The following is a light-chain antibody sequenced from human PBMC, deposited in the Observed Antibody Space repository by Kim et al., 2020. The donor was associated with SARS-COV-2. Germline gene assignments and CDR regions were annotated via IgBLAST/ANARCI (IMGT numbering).Light chain of an antibody. J-gene: IGKJ4*01. CDR3: QQTSKTPPLT. CDR1: QSISSY. Sequence: DIQMTQSPSSLSASVGDRVTITCRASQSISSYLNWFQQKPGKAPKLLIYGASSLQSGVPSRFSGSGSGTDFTLTIISLQPEDFATYYCQQTSKTPPLTCGGGTNVDI. CDR2: GAS. V-gene: IGKV1-39*01.